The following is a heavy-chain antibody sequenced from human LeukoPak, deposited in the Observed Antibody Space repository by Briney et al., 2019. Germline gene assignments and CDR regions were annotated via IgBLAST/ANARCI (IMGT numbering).Heavy chain of an antibody. Sequence: PSETLSLTCTVFGDSVSSSNYYWAWFRQPPGKGLDWIGSLYYDGRTYYSPSLESRVTVSVDTSKNQFALKLISVTAADTAVYYCARRRGKWDVNRFDPWGPGTLVTVSS. CDR3: ARRRGKWDVNRFDP. J-gene: IGHJ5*02. D-gene: IGHD1-26*01. CDR2: LYYDGRT. V-gene: IGHV4-39*01. CDR1: GDSVSSSNYY.